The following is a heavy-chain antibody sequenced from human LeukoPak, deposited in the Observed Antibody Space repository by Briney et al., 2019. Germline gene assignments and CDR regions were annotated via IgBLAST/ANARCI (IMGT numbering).Heavy chain of an antibody. V-gene: IGHV1-2*02. CDR1: GYTFTSYY. CDR3: ARESGSYYVGGFNAFDI. Sequence: ASVKVSCKASGYTFTSYYMHWVRQAPGQGLEWMGWINPNSGGTNYAQKFQGRVTMTRDTSISTAYMELSRLRSDDTAVYYCARESGSYYVGGFNAFDIWGQGTMVTVSS. D-gene: IGHD1-26*01. CDR2: INPNSGGT. J-gene: IGHJ3*02.